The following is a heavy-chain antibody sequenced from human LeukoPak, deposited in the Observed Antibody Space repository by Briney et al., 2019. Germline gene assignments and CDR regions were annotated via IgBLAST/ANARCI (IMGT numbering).Heavy chain of an antibody. CDR1: GGSISTNTYY. V-gene: IGHV4-39*07. D-gene: IGHD4-17*01. CDR3: ARQDYGDPTHFDY. Sequence: SETLSLTCTVSGGSISTNTYYWGWIRQPPGKGLEWIGSMSYGGTTYYNPSLKSRVTISVDTSNYQFSLKLTSVTAADTAVYYCARQDYGDPTHFDYWGQGTLVTVSS. CDR2: MSYGGTT. J-gene: IGHJ4*02.